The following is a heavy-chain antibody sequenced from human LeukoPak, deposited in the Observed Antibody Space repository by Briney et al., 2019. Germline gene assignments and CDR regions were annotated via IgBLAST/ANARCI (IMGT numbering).Heavy chain of an antibody. D-gene: IGHD6-13*01. V-gene: IGHV3-23*01. CDR1: GFTFSSCA. J-gene: IGHJ4*02. CDR2: ISGNGYST. Sequence: VGSLRLSCAPSGFTFSSCAMTWVREAPGKGLQWGSDISGNGYSTYYTHSLKGRFTISRDNSKNTLCLQMNSLGAEDTVVYYCATKSSSWYIHQWGQGTLVTVSS. CDR3: ATKSSSWYIHQ.